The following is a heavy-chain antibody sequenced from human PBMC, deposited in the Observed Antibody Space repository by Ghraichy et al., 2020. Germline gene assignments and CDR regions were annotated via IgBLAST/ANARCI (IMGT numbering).Heavy chain of an antibody. Sequence: GGSLRLSCAASGFTFSSYWMSWVRQAPGKGLEWVANIKQDGSEKYYVDSVKGRFTISRDNAKNSLYLQMNSLRAEDTAVYYCARSLRRERGYSGYEVNYWGQGTLVTVSS. CDR1: GFTFSSYW. CDR3: ARSLRRERGYSGYEVNY. V-gene: IGHV3-7*01. D-gene: IGHD5-12*01. J-gene: IGHJ4*02. CDR2: IKQDGSEK.